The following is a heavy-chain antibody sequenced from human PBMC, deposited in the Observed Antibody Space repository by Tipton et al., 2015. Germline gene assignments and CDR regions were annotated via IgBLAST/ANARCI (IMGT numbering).Heavy chain of an antibody. D-gene: IGHD3-16*01. CDR1: GGSISRGRYY. V-gene: IGHV4-61*01. CDR2: VYYTGST. Sequence: TLSLTCTVSGGSISRGRYYWSWIRQHPGKGLEWIGFVYYTGSTNYNPSLKSRVTISVDTSKNQFSLKLSSVTAADSAVYYCASGGILGYFDYWGQGTLITVSS. J-gene: IGHJ4*02. CDR3: ASGGILGYFDY.